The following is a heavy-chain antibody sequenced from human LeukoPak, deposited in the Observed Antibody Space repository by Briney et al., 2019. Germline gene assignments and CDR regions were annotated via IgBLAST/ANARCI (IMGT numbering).Heavy chain of an antibody. CDR2: ISSSSSYI. CDR1: GFTFSSYS. Sequence: GGSLRLSCAASGFTFSSYSMNWVRQAPGKGLEWVSSISSSSSYIYYADSVKGRFTISGDNAKNSLYLQMNSLRAEDTAVYYCARGPQYCSSTSCYYDYWGQGTLVTVSS. V-gene: IGHV3-21*01. CDR3: ARGPQYCSSTSCYYDY. J-gene: IGHJ4*02. D-gene: IGHD2-2*01.